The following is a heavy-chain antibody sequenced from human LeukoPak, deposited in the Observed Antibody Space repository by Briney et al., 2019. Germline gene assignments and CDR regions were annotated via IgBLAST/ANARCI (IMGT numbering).Heavy chain of an antibody. Sequence: ASVKVSCKASGGTFSSYAISWVRQAPGQGLEWMGGIIPIFGTANYAQKFQGRVTITADKSTSTAYMELSSLRSEDTAVYYCARVGAVVGDSSEGDYWGQGTLVTVSS. CDR3: ARVGAVVGDSSEGDY. D-gene: IGHD2-21*01. V-gene: IGHV1-69*06. CDR2: IIPIFGTA. CDR1: GGTFSSYA. J-gene: IGHJ4*02.